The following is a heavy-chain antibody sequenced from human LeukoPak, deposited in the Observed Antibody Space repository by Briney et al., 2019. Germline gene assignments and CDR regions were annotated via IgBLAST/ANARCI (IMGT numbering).Heavy chain of an antibody. CDR3: ASPDYGGNSSLSFDY. CDR1: GGTFSSYT. J-gene: IGHJ4*02. V-gene: IGHV1-69*02. CDR2: IIPILGIA. D-gene: IGHD4-23*01. Sequence: ASVKVSCKASGGTFSSYTISWVRQAPGQGLEWMGRIIPILGIANYAQKFQGRVTITADKSTSTAYMELSSLRSEDTAVYYCASPDYGGNSSLSFDYWGQGTLVTVSS.